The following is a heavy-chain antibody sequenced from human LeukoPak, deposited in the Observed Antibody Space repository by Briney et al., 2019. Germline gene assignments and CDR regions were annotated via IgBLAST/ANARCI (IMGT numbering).Heavy chain of an antibody. CDR1: GCTFTGYY. D-gene: IGHD6-19*01. CDR2: INPNSGGT. Sequence: ASVKVSCKASGCTFTGYYIRWVRQAPGQGLEWMGWINPNSGGTKYAQKFQGRVTMTRDTSISTAYMELSSLTSDDTALYYCATDGAVAGTAYPEYWGQGTLVTVSS. V-gene: IGHV1-2*02. CDR3: ATDGAVAGTAYPEY. J-gene: IGHJ4*02.